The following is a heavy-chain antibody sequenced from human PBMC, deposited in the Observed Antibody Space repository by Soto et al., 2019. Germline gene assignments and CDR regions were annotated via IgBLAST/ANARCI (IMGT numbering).Heavy chain of an antibody. D-gene: IGHD2-2*01. Sequence: VQLVQSGAEVKKPGSSVKVSCKASGGTFSRYSITWVRQAPGHGLEWIGRIIPMFGIASYAQKFQGRVTITADESTRTAYMELSSLRSDDTAVYYCAREDRDRETGLVPAAIDGMDVWGQGTTVTVSS. V-gene: IGHV1-69*08. CDR3: AREDRDRETGLVPAAIDGMDV. CDR1: GGTFSRYS. CDR2: IIPMFGIA. J-gene: IGHJ6*02.